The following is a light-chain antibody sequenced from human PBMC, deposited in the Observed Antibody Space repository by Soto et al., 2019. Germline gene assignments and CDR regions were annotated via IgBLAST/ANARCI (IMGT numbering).Light chain of an antibody. V-gene: IGKV3-20*01. CDR2: DAS. Sequence: EIVLTQSPGTLSLSPGERATLSCRASQSISSNYLAWYQHKPGQAPRLLIYDASSKATGTPDRFSGSGSGTEFTLTISSLQSEDFAVYYCQQYNNWPPITFGQGTRLE. J-gene: IGKJ5*01. CDR1: QSISSNY. CDR3: QQYNNWPPIT.